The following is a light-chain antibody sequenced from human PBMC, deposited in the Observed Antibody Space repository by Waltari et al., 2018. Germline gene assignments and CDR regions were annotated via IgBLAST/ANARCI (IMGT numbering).Light chain of an antibody. CDR1: SGSLSTTSY. V-gene: IGLV8-61*01. CDR2: KAN. CDR3: ALYMGSGIWV. J-gene: IGLJ3*02. Sequence: QTVVTQEPSLSVSPGGTVTLTCALSSGSLSTTSYATWYQQTPGQAPRTPVYKANARSSGGPDRFSGSSLGNTAALTITGAQADDESDYYCALYMGSGIWVFGGGTRLTVL.